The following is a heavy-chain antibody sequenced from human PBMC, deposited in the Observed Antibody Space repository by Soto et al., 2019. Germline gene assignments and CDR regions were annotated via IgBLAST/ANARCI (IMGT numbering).Heavy chain of an antibody. Sequence: NPSETLSLTCAVSGGSISSGGYSWSWIRQPPGKGLEWIGYIYHSGSTYYNPSLKSRVTISVDGSKNQFSLKLSSVTAADTAVYYCARVPDRWGQGTLVTVSS. D-gene: IGHD2-2*01. J-gene: IGHJ5*02. V-gene: IGHV4-30-2*01. CDR3: ARVPDR. CDR1: GGSISSGGYS. CDR2: IYHSGST.